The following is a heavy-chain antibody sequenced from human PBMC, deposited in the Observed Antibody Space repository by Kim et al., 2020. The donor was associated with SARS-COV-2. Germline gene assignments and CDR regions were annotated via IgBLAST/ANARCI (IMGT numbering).Heavy chain of an antibody. D-gene: IGHD2-21*01. Sequence: GGSLRLSCAASGFKFDDYAMNWVRQAPGKGLEWVSGISWNSGSIGYADSVKGRFTISRDNTKYSLYLQMTSLRPEDTALYYCAKDLLSESEPEHWGQAPLVTVSS. J-gene: IGHJ4*02. V-gene: IGHV3-9*01. CDR2: ISWNSGSI. CDR3: AKDLLSESEPEH. CDR1: GFKFDDYA.